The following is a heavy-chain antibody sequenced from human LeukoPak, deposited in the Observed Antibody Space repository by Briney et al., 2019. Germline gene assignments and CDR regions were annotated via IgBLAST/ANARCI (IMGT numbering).Heavy chain of an antibody. J-gene: IGHJ6*03. Sequence: SETLSLTCTGYGGSISSYYWSWLRQPPGKGLEWCGYIYYSASNNYNPFLKSRVTISVDTSKNQFSLKLSSVTAADTAVYYCARASSSPYYYYMDVWGKGTTVTVSS. CDR3: ARASSSPYYYYMDV. V-gene: IGHV4-59*01. CDR1: GGSISSYY. D-gene: IGHD6-13*01. CDR2: IYYSASN.